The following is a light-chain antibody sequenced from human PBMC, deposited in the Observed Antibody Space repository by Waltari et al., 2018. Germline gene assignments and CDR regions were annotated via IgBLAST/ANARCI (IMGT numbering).Light chain of an antibody. CDR3: QQYGNSPWT. J-gene: IGKJ1*01. CDR1: QSVRSSY. V-gene: IGKV3-20*01. CDR2: DAS. Sequence: EIVLTQSPGTLSLSPGERATLSCRASQSVRSSYLAWYQQKPGQAPRLLIHDASRRATGIPDWFSGSGSGTDFTLTITGLEPEDFAVYYCQQYGNSPWTFAQGTKVEIK.